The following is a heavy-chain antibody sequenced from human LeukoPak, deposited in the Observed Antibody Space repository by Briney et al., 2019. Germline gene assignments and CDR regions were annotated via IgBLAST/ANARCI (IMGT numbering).Heavy chain of an antibody. J-gene: IGHJ6*02. V-gene: IGHV4-31*03. D-gene: IGHD3-16*01. CDR3: ARDLPGGDGIDV. CDR1: GGSISSGGYY. CDR2: SYYSGST. Sequence: SATLSLTCTVSGGSISSGGYYWSWIRQHPGKGLAWIGYSYYSGSTYYNPSLMSRVTMSGDTSKIQFSLKLSSVTAADTAVYYCARDLPGGDGIDVWGQGTTVTVSS.